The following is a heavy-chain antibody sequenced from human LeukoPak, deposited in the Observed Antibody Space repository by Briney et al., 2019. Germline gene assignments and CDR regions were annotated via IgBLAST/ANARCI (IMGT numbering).Heavy chain of an antibody. Sequence: SETLSLTCTVSGGSISSGSYYWSWIRQPAGKGLEWIGRIYTSGSTNYNPSLKSRVTISEDTSKNQFSLKLSSVTAADTAVYYCARDRAMYSRELVGYHYYYMDVWGKGTTVTVSS. D-gene: IGHD6-13*01. CDR1: GGSISSGSYY. CDR2: IYTSGST. CDR3: ARDRAMYSRELVGYHYYYMDV. V-gene: IGHV4-61*02. J-gene: IGHJ6*03.